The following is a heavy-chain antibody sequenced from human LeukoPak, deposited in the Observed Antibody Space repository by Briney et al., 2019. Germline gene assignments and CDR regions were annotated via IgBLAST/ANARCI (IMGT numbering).Heavy chain of an antibody. V-gene: IGHV1-2*02. Sequence: GASVKVSCKASGYTFTGYYMHWVRQAPGQGLEWMGWINPNSGGTNYAQKFQGRVTMTRDTSISTAYMELSRLRSEDTAVYYCARDTVPQYSSSSASDYWGQGTLVTVSS. CDR1: GYTFTGYY. CDR3: ARDTVPQYSSSSASDY. CDR2: INPNSGGT. D-gene: IGHD6-6*01. J-gene: IGHJ4*02.